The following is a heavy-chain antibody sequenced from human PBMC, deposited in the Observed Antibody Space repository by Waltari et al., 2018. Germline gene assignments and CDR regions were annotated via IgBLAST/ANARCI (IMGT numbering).Heavy chain of an antibody. CDR2: IYIGGSA. Sequence: QVQLQESGPGLVKPSQTLSLTCTVSGGSISSGTYYWSWIRQPAGKGLEWIGRIYIGGSANYNPSLKSRVTMSVDTSKNQFSLKLTSVTAADTAVYYCARDIAAGTFDYWGQGTLVTVSS. CDR1: GGSISSGTYY. D-gene: IGHD6-13*01. J-gene: IGHJ4*02. V-gene: IGHV4-61*02. CDR3: ARDIAAGTFDY.